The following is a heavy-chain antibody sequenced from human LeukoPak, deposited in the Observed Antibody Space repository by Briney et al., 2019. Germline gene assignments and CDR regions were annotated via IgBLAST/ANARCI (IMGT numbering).Heavy chain of an antibody. V-gene: IGHV1-8*03. D-gene: IGHD5-18*01. CDR1: GYTFTIYD. CDR3: ARDYFGGYSYGYLNGFDP. CDR2: MNPNSGST. Sequence: ASVTVSCKCSGYTFTIYDINWVRQAPGQGLEWMGLMNPNSGSTGYAHKFQGRVTITRNTAISTAYMEQSSVRSEDTAVYYCARDYFGGYSYGYLNGFDPWGQGNLVTVSS. J-gene: IGHJ5*02.